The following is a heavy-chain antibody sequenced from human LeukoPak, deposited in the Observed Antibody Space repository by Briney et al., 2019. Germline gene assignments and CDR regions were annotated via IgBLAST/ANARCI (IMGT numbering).Heavy chain of an antibody. J-gene: IGHJ4*02. D-gene: IGHD1-26*01. V-gene: IGHV3-7*05. Sequence: GGALRLSCAAPGFTFRNHWMGWVRRAPGKGLEWVANINQDGRVKKSVDSVKGRFTISRDNAKNSLYLQMNSLRPEDTAVYYCARGAPYRDSDDYWGEGTLVIVPS. CDR3: ARGAPYRDSDDY. CDR1: GFTFRNHW. CDR2: INQDGRVK.